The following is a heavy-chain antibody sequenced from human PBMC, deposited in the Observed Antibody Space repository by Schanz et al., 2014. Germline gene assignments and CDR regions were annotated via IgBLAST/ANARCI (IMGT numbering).Heavy chain of an antibody. CDR1: GYDFHIYA. V-gene: IGHV1-46*02. CDR2: INPSGGGT. D-gene: IGHD6-13*01. Sequence: QILLVQPGPEVKKPGASVTVSCKASGYDFHIYAYSWVRQAPGQGLEWMGIINPSGGGTSYGLRFQGRVTNTADKSKSTAYMDLSSLRSEATAVYYCASSGAGYSSSWDFDYWGQGTLGTVSS. CDR3: ASSGAGYSSSWDFDY. J-gene: IGHJ4*02.